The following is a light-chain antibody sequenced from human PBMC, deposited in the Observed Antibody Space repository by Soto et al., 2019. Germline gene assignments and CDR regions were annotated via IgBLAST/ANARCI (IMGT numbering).Light chain of an antibody. CDR2: EVS. V-gene: IGLV2-8*01. J-gene: IGLJ1*01. Sequence: QSALTQPPSASGSPGQSVTIPCTGTSSDVVGYNYVSWYQHHPGKAPKLMIYEVSKRPSGVPDRFSGSKSRNTASLAVSGLQAEDESDYYCRPYAGSNNSPHVFGTGTQLTVL. CDR3: RPYAGSNNSPHV. CDR1: SSDVVGYNY.